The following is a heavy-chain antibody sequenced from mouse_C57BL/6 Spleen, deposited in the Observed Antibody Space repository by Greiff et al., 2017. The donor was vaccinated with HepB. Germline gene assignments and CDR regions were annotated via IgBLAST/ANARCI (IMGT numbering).Heavy chain of an antibody. CDR3: ARDYGRSYSFPH. J-gene: IGHJ3*01. CDR2: IDPSDSYT. Sequence: QVQLQQPGAELVRPGTSVKLSCKASGYTFTSYWMHWVKQRPGQGLEWIGVIDPSDSYTNYNQKFKGKATLTVDTSSSTAYMQLRSLTSDDSAFYFCARDYGRSYSFPHWCQGTLVTGSA. CDR1: GYTFTSYW. V-gene: IGHV1-59*01. D-gene: IGHD1-1*01.